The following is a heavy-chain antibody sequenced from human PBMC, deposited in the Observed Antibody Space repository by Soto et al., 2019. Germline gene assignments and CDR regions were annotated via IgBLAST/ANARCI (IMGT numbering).Heavy chain of an antibody. CDR1: GFTFSRYW. CDR2: IKQEGSEK. V-gene: IGHV3-7*01. J-gene: IGHJ2*01. Sequence: ESGGGLVQPGGSLRLSCAASGFTFSRYWMSWVRQAPGKGPEWVASIKQEGSEKYYVDSVKGRFTISRDNAKNSLYLQMNSLRAEDTAVFYCARDNWNPYWYFDLWGRGTLVTVYS. D-gene: IGHD1-20*01. CDR3: ARDNWNPYWYFDL.